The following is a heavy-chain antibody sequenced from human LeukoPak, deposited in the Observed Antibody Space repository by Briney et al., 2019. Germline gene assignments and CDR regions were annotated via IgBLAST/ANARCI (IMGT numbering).Heavy chain of an antibody. Sequence: GGSLRLSCAASGFTFDDYAMHWVRQAPGKGLEWVSGISWNGDRIGYADSVKGRFTISRDNAKNSLFLQMNSLRAEDTAFYYCAKDSASFIRDGFHIWGQGTMVTVSS. CDR1: GFTFDDYA. V-gene: IGHV3-9*01. D-gene: IGHD1-26*01. J-gene: IGHJ3*02. CDR3: AKDSASFIRDGFHI. CDR2: ISWNGDRI.